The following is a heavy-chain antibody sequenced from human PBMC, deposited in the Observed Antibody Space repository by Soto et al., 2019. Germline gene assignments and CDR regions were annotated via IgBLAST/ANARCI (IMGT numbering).Heavy chain of an antibody. CDR2: ISSNGGST. D-gene: IGHD6-13*01. V-gene: IGHV3-64*01. J-gene: IGHJ6*03. Sequence: GGSLRLSCAASGFTFSSYAMHWVRRAPGKGLEYVSAISSNGGSTYYANSVKGRFTISRDNSKNTLYLQMGSLRAEDMAVYYCARDDAAGFYYYMDVWGKGTTVTVSS. CDR3: ARDDAAGFYYYMDV. CDR1: GFTFSSYA.